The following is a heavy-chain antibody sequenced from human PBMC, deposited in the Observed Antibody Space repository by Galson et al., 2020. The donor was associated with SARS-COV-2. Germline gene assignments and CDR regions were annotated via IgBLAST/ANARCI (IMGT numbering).Heavy chain of an antibody. D-gene: IGHD1-26*01. CDR3: ARTPGGSYWGYVDY. CDR2: ISYNGSNK. CDR1: GFTFSSYA. V-gene: IGHV3-30-3*01. J-gene: IGHJ4*02. Sequence: GGSLRLSCAASGFTFSSYAMHWVRQAPGKGLEWGAVISYNGSNKYYADSVKGRFTIARDNSKNTLYLQMNSLRAEDTAVYYWARTPGGSYWGYVDYWGQGTLVTVSS.